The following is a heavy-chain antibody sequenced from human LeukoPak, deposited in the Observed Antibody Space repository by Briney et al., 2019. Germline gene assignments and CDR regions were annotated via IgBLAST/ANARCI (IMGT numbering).Heavy chain of an antibody. CDR2: ISSNGGST. CDR3: ARRASGYRQSYFDY. D-gene: IGHD3-22*01. CDR1: GFTFSIYA. Sequence: GGSLRLSCAASGFTFSIYAMHWVRQAPGKGLEYVSAISSNGGSTYYANSVKGRFTISRDNSKNTMYLQMGSVRAEDMAVYYCARRASGYRQSYFDYWGQGTLVTVSS. V-gene: IGHV3-64*01. J-gene: IGHJ4*02.